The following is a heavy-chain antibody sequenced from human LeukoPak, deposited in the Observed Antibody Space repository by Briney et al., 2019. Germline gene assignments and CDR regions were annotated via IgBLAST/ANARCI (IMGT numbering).Heavy chain of an antibody. CDR3: ARSLSSRIIVVVPAASLPYFDY. CDR2: ISSSSSYI. D-gene: IGHD2-2*01. J-gene: IGHJ4*02. CDR1: GFTFSSYS. V-gene: IGHV3-21*01. Sequence: PGGSLRLSCAASGFTFSSYSMNWVRQAPGKGLEWVSSISSSSSYIYYADSVKGRFTISRDNAKNSLYLQMNSLRAEDTAVYYCARSLSSRIIVVVPAASLPYFDYWGPGTLVTVSS.